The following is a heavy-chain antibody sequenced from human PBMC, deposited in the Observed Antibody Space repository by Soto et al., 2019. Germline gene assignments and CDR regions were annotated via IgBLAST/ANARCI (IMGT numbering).Heavy chain of an antibody. Sequence: ASVKVSCKASGYTFTSYAMHWVRQAPGQRLEWMGWINAGNGNTKYSQKFQGRVNITRDTSASTAYMALSSLRSEDTAVYYCARDAYDYIWGSYRYRDYYYYMDVWGKGTTVTVSS. CDR1: GYTFTSYA. D-gene: IGHD3-16*02. V-gene: IGHV1-3*01. CDR3: ARDAYDYIWGSYRYRDYYYYMDV. J-gene: IGHJ6*03. CDR2: INAGNGNT.